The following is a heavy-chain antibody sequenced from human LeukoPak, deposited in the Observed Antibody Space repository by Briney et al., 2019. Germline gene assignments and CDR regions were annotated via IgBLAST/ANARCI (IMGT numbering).Heavy chain of an antibody. J-gene: IGHJ4*02. CDR2: ISPSSGT. Sequence: GGSLRLSCAAAGFTFSSYAMRWVRQAPGKGLEWVSAISPSSGTFYADSVKGRFPLSRDNSKNTLYLQINSLRAEDTAVYYCARPQSSSGYYWPFDDWGQGTLVTVSS. V-gene: IGHV3-23*01. CDR3: ARPQSSSGYYWPFDD. CDR1: GFTFSSYA. D-gene: IGHD3-22*01.